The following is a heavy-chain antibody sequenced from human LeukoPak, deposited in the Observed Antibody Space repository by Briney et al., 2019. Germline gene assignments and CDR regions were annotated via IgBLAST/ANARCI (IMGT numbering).Heavy chain of an antibody. V-gene: IGHV4-59*03. J-gene: IGHJ3*02. CDR2: IYYNGNT. Sequence: SETLSLTCTVSGGSISGSYWSWIRQSPGKGLEWIGYIYYNGNTDCNPSLRSRLTMSVDTSKNQFSLKLTSVTAADTALYYCAKGGWSLDIWGQGTMVTVSS. CDR1: GGSISGSY. D-gene: IGHD6-19*01. CDR3: AKGGWSLDI.